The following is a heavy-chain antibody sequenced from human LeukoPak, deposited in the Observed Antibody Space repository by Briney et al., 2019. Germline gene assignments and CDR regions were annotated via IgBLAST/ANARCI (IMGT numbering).Heavy chain of an antibody. Sequence: GGSLRLSCAPSGFTFDEYSMSWVRQAPGKGLELVSGISLNGGSSGYADSVKGRFTISSDNARNSLYLQMNSLRAEDTALYFCVRSITMFQHWGQGTMVTVSS. D-gene: IGHD3-10*01. V-gene: IGHV3-20*04. J-gene: IGHJ1*01. CDR3: VRSITMFQH. CDR1: GFTFDEYS. CDR2: ISLNGGSS.